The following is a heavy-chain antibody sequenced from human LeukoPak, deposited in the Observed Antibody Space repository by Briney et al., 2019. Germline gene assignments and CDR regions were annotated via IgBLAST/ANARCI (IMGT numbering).Heavy chain of an antibody. CDR1: GFTVSSNY. CDR2: IYSGGST. D-gene: IGHD4-17*01. Sequence: GGSLRLSCAASGFTVSSNYMSWVRQAPGKGLEWVSVIYSGGSTYYADSVKGRLTISRDNSKNTLYLQMNSLRAEDTAVYYCARVGYGDYSSYYYYYMDVWGKGTTVTVSS. J-gene: IGHJ6*03. CDR3: ARVGYGDYSSYYYYYMDV. V-gene: IGHV3-53*01.